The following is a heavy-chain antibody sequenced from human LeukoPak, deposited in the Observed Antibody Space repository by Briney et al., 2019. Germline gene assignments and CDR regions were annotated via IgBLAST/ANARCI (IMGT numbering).Heavy chain of an antibody. V-gene: IGHV4-59*08. CDR2: IYVTGST. CDR3: ARHIGGGIEDMDV. J-gene: IGHJ6*03. Sequence: SETLSLTCTVSGGSIGTYYWSWIRQSPGKGLEWIGYIYVTGSTRYNPYLQSPVTISVDTSRNQFFLKMSSVTAADTAVYYCARHIGGGIEDMDVWGKGTKVTVSS. D-gene: IGHD3-16*02. CDR1: GGSIGTYY.